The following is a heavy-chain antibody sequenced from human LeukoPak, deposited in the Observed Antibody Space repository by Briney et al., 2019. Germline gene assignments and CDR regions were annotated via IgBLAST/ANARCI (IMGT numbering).Heavy chain of an antibody. CDR1: GYTFTSYD. V-gene: IGHV1-8*01. CDR3: ASWGAYYDFWSGYFRFDP. Sequence: ASVKVSCKASGYTFTSYDINWVRQGTGQGLGWMGWMNPDSGNTGYAQKFQGRVTMTRNTSISTAYMELSSLRSEDTAVYYCASWGAYYDFWSGYFRFDPWGQGTLVTVSS. D-gene: IGHD3-3*01. J-gene: IGHJ5*02. CDR2: MNPDSGNT.